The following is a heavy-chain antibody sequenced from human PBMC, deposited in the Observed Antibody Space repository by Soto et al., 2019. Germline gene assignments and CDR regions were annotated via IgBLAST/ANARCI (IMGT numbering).Heavy chain of an antibody. J-gene: IGHJ5*02. CDR1: GGTFSNYS. CDR2: FIPILSLA. CDR3: ARDGVTTMLLGT. D-gene: IGHD1-26*01. Sequence: QVQLVQSGAEVKKPESSVTVSCKASGGTFSNYSITWVRQAPGQGLEWMGRFIPILSLANYAQKFQGRVTITADKSTSTASMELSSLRVEGMGVYYCARDGVTTMLLGTLGQGTLVSVSS. V-gene: IGHV1-69*04.